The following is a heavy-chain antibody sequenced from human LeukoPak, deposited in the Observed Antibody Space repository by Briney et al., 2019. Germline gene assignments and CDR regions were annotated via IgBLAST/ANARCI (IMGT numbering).Heavy chain of an antibody. J-gene: IGHJ1*01. CDR2: INHSGST. CDR3: ARRVRWSRGHFQY. Sequence: SETLSLTCAVYGGSFSGYYWSWIRQPPGKGLEWIGEINHSGSTNYNPSLKSRVTISVDTSKNQFSLKLSSVTAADTAVYYCARRVRWSRGHFQYWGQGTLVTVSS. D-gene: IGHD4-23*01. CDR1: GGSFSGYY. V-gene: IGHV4-34*01.